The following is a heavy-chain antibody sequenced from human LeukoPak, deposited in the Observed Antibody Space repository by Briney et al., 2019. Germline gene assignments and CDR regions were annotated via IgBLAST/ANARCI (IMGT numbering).Heavy chain of an antibody. CDR1: GFTFSSYG. V-gene: IGHV3-30*18. CDR2: ISYDGRDK. D-gene: IGHD2-21*02. CDR3: AKPRGGDSWAFDV. J-gene: IGHJ3*01. Sequence: GRSLRLSCAASGFTFSSYGMHWVRQAPGKGLEWVAGISYDGRDKYYADSVKGRFTISRDNSKNTLNLQMNSLRAEDTAVYYCAKPRGGDSWAFDVWGQGTMVTVST.